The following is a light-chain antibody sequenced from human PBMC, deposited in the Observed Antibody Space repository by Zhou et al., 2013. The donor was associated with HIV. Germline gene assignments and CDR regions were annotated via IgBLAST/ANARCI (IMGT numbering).Light chain of an antibody. CDR2: GAS. CDR3: QQYGSSLYT. Sequence: EIVLTQSPGTLSLSPGERATLSCRASQSVSSSYLAWYQQKPGQAPRLLIYGASSRAAGIPDRFRGSGSGTDFTLTISRLEPEDSAVYYCQQYGSSLYTFGQGTKLEIK. V-gene: IGKV3-20*01. J-gene: IGKJ2*01. CDR1: QSVSSSY.